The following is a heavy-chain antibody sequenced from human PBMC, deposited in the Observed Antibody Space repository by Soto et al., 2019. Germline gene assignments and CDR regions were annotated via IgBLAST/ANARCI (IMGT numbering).Heavy chain of an antibody. V-gene: IGHV3-23*01. CDR3: ANPYGYPKWYYFDY. J-gene: IGHJ4*02. D-gene: IGHD5-12*01. CDR1: GFTFSSYA. CDR2: ISGSGGST. Sequence: GGSLRLSCAASGFTFSSYAMSWVRQAPGKGLEWVSAISGSGGSTYYADSVKGRFTISRDNSKNTLYLQMYSLRAEDTAVYYCANPYGYPKWYYFDYWGQGTLVTVSS.